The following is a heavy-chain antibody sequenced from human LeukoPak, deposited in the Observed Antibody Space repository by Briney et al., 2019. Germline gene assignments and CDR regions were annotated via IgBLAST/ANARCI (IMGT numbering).Heavy chain of an antibody. D-gene: IGHD3-22*01. V-gene: IGHV3-48*03. Sequence: PGGSLRLSCAASGFTFSSYEMNWVRQAPGKGLEWVSYISSSGSTIYYADSVKGRFTISRDDSKNTLYLQMNSLKTEDTAVYYCTTDTYYYDSSGYASRFDYWGQGTLVTVSS. CDR1: GFTFSSYE. J-gene: IGHJ4*02. CDR3: TTDTYYYDSSGYASRFDY. CDR2: ISSSGSTI.